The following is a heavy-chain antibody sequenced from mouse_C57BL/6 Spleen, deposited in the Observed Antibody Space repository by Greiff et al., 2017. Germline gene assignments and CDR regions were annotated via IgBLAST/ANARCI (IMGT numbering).Heavy chain of an antibody. D-gene: IGHD2-3*01. V-gene: IGHV5-4*01. CDR2: ISDGGSYT. Sequence: EVQLQESGGGLVKPGGSLKLSCAASGFTFSSYAMSWVRQTPEKRLEWVATISDGGSYTYYPDNVKGRFTISRDNAKNNLYLQMSHLKSEDTAMYYCARDGSDGYYDYWGQGTTLTVSS. CDR1: GFTFSSYA. CDR3: ARDGSDGYYDY. J-gene: IGHJ2*01.